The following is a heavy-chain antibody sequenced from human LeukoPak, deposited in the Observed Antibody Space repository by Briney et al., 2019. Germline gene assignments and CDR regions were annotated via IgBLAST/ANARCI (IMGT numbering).Heavy chain of an antibody. CDR1: GFTFSSYG. CDR3: AKSPDPLYYYYYMDV. Sequence: PGGSLRLSCAASGFTFSSYGMHWVRQAPGKGLEWVAFIRYDGSNKYYADSVKGRFTISRDNSKNTLYPQMNSLRAEDTAVYYCAKSPDPLYYYYYMDVWGKGTTVTISS. V-gene: IGHV3-30*02. J-gene: IGHJ6*03. D-gene: IGHD1-14*01. CDR2: IRYDGSNK.